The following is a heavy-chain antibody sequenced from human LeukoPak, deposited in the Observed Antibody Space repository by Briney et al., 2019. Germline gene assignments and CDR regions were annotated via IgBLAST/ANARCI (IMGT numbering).Heavy chain of an antibody. CDR2: INPSGGST. CDR3: ARDPSGSSLRLDY. Sequence: GASVKVSCKASGYTFTSYYMHWVRQAPRQGLEWVGIINPSGGSTSYAQKFQGRVTMTRDTTTSTVYMELNSLRSEDTAVYYCARDPSGSSLRLDYWGQGTLVTVSS. V-gene: IGHV1-46*01. J-gene: IGHJ4*02. D-gene: IGHD1-26*01. CDR1: GYTFTSYY.